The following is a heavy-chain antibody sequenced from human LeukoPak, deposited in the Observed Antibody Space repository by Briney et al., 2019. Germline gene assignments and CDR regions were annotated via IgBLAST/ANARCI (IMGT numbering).Heavy chain of an antibody. V-gene: IGHV3-7*01. D-gene: IGHD3-22*01. CDR1: GFTFSSYW. CDR3: AREYYDSSGYSGSPYYFDY. Sequence: GGSLRLSCAASGFTFSSYWMSWVRQAPGKGLEWVANIKQDGSEKHYVDSVKGRFTISRDNAKNSLYLQMNSLRAEDTAVYYCAREYYDSSGYSGSPYYFDYWGQGTLVTVSS. J-gene: IGHJ4*02. CDR2: IKQDGSEK.